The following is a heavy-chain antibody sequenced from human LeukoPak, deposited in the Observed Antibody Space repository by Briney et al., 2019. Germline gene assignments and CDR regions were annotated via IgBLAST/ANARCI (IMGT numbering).Heavy chain of an antibody. CDR1: GGSISSGGYY. CDR2: IYYSGST. Sequence: SQTLSLTCTVSGGSISSGGYYWSWIRQHPGKGLEWIGYIYYSGSTNYNPSLKSRVTISVDTSKNQFSLKLSSVTAADTAVYYCARVQAYSSSSWQPFDYWGQGTLVTVSS. J-gene: IGHJ4*02. CDR3: ARVQAYSSSSWQPFDY. V-gene: IGHV4-61*08. D-gene: IGHD6-6*01.